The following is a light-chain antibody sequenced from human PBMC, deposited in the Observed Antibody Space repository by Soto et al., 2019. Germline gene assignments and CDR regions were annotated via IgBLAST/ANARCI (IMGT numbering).Light chain of an antibody. CDR2: DVS. V-gene: IGKV3-11*01. Sequence: EIVLTQSPATLSLSPGDRATLSCRASQSVRNSLAWYQQKPGQAPRLVIYDVSERAAGIAARFSGSGSGTDFTLTISSLEPEDFAVYFCQRETFGQVTKVE. J-gene: IGKJ1*01. CDR1: QSVRNS. CDR3: QRET.